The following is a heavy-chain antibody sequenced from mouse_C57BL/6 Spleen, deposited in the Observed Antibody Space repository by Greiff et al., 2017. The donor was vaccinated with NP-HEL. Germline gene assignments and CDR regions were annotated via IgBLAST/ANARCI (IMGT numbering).Heavy chain of an antibody. J-gene: IGHJ2*01. CDR3: ARKRDYDYDFDY. D-gene: IGHD2-4*01. V-gene: IGHV1-50*01. Sequence: QVQLQQPGAELVKPGASVKLSCKASGYTFTSYWMQWVKQRPGQGLEWIGEIDPSDSYTNYNQKFKGKATLTVDTSSSTAYMQLSSLTSEDSAVYYCARKRDYDYDFDYWGQGTTLTVSS. CDR2: IDPSDSYT. CDR1: GYTFTSYW.